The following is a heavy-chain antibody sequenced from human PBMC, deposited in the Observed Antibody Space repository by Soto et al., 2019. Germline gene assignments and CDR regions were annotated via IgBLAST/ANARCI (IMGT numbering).Heavy chain of an antibody. CDR2: ISAYNGNT. Sequence: ASVKVSCKASGYTFTSYGIIWVRQAPGQGLEWMGWISAYNGNTNYAQKLQGRVTMTTDTSTSTAYMELRSLRSDDTAVYYCARESRRYYDSSGYYPGNYGMDVWGQGTTVTVSS. V-gene: IGHV1-18*01. J-gene: IGHJ6*02. CDR1: GYTFTSYG. D-gene: IGHD3-22*01. CDR3: ARESRRYYDSSGYYPGNYGMDV.